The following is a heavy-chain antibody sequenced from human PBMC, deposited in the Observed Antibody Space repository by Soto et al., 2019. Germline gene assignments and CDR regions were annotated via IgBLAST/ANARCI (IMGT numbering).Heavy chain of an antibody. J-gene: IGHJ4*02. CDR3: AKGLGLLIGY. V-gene: IGHV3-30*18. CDR1: GFTFSSYG. CDR2: ISYDGSNK. Sequence: ESGGGVVQPGRSLRLSCAASGFTFSSYGMHWVRQAPGKGLEWVAVISYDGSNKYYADSVKGRFTISRDNSKNTLYLQMNSLRAEDTAVYYCAKGLGLLIGYWGQGTLVTVSS. D-gene: IGHD3-10*01.